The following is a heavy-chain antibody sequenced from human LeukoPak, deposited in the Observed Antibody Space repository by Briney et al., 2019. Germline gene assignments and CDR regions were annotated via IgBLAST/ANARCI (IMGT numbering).Heavy chain of an antibody. Sequence: GASVKVSCKASGGTFSSYAISWVRQAPGQGLEWMGGIIPIFGTANYARKFQGRVTITADESTSTAYMELSSLRSEDTAVYYCARAYYYGSGSYDWGQGTLVTVSS. D-gene: IGHD3-10*01. CDR1: GGTFSSYA. J-gene: IGHJ4*02. CDR2: IIPIFGTA. CDR3: ARAYYYGSGSYD. V-gene: IGHV1-69*01.